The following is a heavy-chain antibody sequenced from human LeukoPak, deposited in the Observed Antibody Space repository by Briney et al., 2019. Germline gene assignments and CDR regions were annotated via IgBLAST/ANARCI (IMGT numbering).Heavy chain of an antibody. Sequence: PGGSLRLSCAASGFNFIDYSMNWVRQAPGKGLEWISYIGISSGNTKYADSVKGRFTISRDKARNSLYLQMNSLRAEDTAVYYCARDGPGISRYGMDVWGQGTTVTVSS. CDR3: ARDGPGISRYGMDV. V-gene: IGHV3-48*01. J-gene: IGHJ6*02. D-gene: IGHD6-13*01. CDR2: IGISSGNT. CDR1: GFNFIDYS.